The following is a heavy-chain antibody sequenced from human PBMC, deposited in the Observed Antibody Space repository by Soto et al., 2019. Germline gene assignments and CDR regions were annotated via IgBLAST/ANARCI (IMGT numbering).Heavy chain of an antibody. D-gene: IGHD3-10*01. CDR2: IVVGSGNT. J-gene: IGHJ4*02. Sequence: ASVKVSCKASGFTFTSSAMQWVRQARGQRLEWIGWIVVGSGNTNYAQKFQERVTITRDMSTSTAYMELSSLRSEDTAVYYCAADITMVRGVITEFDYWGQGTLVTVSS. V-gene: IGHV1-58*02. CDR1: GFTFTSSA. CDR3: AADITMVRGVITEFDY.